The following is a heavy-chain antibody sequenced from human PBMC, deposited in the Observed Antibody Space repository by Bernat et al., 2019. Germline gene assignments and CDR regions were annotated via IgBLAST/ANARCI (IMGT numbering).Heavy chain of an antibody. CDR1: GGTFSSYA. D-gene: IGHD3-10*01. CDR3: ARGGATMVRGVIYSGMDV. V-gene: IGHV1-69*01. Sequence: QVQLVQSGAEVKKPGSSVKVSCKASGGTFSSYAISWVRQAPGQGLGWMGGIIPIFGTASYAQKFQGRVTITADESTSTAYMELSSLRSEDTTVYYCARGGATMVRGVIYSGMDVWGQGTTVTVSS. J-gene: IGHJ6*02. CDR2: IIPIFGTA.